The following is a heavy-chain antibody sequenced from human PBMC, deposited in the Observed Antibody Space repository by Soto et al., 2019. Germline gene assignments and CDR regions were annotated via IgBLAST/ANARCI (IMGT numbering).Heavy chain of an antibody. CDR1: GFSFSTYG. Sequence: GGSLRLSCAASGFSFSTYGMHWVRQAPGKGLEWVALIWYDGSDEYYAGSVKGRFTISRDNSKSTLYLQMSSLRADDTALYYCAKDRSRTPDAMDVWGQGTAVTVSS. D-gene: IGHD6-13*01. CDR2: IWYDGSDE. CDR3: AKDRSRTPDAMDV. V-gene: IGHV3-33*06. J-gene: IGHJ6*02.